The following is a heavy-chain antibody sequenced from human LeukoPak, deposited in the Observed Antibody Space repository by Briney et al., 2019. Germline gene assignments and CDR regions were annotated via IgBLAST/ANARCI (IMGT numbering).Heavy chain of an antibody. CDR2: IRSKAYGGTT. V-gene: IGHV3-49*03. D-gene: IGHD2-15*01. J-gene: IGHJ6*02. Sequence: GGSLRLSGTASGFTFGDYPMSWFRQAPGKGLEWVGFIRSKAYGGTTEYAASVKGRFTISRDDSKSIAYLQMNSLKTEDTAMYYCTSLDVSFYYGMDVWGQGTTVTVSS. CDR1: GFTFGDYP. CDR3: TSLDVSFYYGMDV.